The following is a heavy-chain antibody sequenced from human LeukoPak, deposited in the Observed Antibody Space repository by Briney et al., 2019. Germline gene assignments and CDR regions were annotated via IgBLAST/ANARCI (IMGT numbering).Heavy chain of an antibody. CDR2: IYYSGST. D-gene: IGHD1-26*01. J-gene: IGHJ4*02. CDR3: VRDRELNY. V-gene: IGHV4-31*03. CDR1: GGSISSSSYY. Sequence: PSETLSLTCTVSGGSISSSSYYWGWIRQPPGKGLEWIGYIYYSGSTYYNPSLKSRLTISVDTSKNQFSLKLSSVTAADTAVYYCVRDRELNYWGQGTLVTVSS.